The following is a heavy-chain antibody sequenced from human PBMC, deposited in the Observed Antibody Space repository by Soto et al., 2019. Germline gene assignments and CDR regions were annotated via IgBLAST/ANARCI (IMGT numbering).Heavy chain of an antibody. D-gene: IGHD3-3*01. V-gene: IGHV1-18*01. Sequence: ASVKVSCKASGYTFTSYGISWVRQAPGQGLEWMGWISAYNGNTNYAPKLQGRVTTNTDTSTRTAYMELRSRSSDDTAVYYCARDGAGVVTLLYHYYYYMDVWGKGTTVTVSS. CDR2: ISAYNGNT. J-gene: IGHJ6*03. CDR1: GYTFTSYG. CDR3: ARDGAGVVTLLYHYYYYMDV.